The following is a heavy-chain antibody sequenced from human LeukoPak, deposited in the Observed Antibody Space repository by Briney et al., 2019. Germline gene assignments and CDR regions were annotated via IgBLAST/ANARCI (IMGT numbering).Heavy chain of an antibody. CDR3: AKLPTVAATIAGSGY. Sequence: GGSLRLSCAASGFTFSSYDMHWVRQAPGKGLEWVAVISYDRSNKYHADSLKGRFTISRDNSKNTLYLQMNSLRTEDTAVYYCAKLPTVAATIAGSGYWGQGTLVTVSS. D-gene: IGHD6-19*01. J-gene: IGHJ4*02. CDR2: ISYDRSNK. CDR1: GFTFSSYD. V-gene: IGHV3-30*18.